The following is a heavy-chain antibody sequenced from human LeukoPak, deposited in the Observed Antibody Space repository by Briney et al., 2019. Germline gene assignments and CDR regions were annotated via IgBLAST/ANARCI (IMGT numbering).Heavy chain of an antibody. CDR1: GYTFTSYY. V-gene: IGHV1-46*01. CDR2: INPSGGST. D-gene: IGHD3-9*01. CDR3: ARGSRYFDWLSEGIYYYMDV. Sequence: ASVKVSCKASGYTFTSYYMHWVRQAPGQGLEWMGIINPSGGSTSYAQKFQGRVTMTRDMSTSTVYMELSSLRSEDTAVYYCARGSRYFDWLSEGIYYYMDVWGKGTTVTISS. J-gene: IGHJ6*03.